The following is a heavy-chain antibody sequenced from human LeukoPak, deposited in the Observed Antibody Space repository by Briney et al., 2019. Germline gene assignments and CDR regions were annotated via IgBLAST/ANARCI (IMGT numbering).Heavy chain of an antibody. D-gene: IGHD3-10*01. CDR1: GYTFTSYY. V-gene: IGHV1-46*01. Sequence: ASVKVSCKASGYTFTSYYMHWVRQAPGQGLEWMGIINPSGGSTSYAQKFQGRVTITADESTSTAYMELSSLRSEDTAVYYCARGTMVRGVLKGPLDYWGQGTLVTVSS. CDR3: ARGTMVRGVLKGPLDY. CDR2: INPSGGST. J-gene: IGHJ4*02.